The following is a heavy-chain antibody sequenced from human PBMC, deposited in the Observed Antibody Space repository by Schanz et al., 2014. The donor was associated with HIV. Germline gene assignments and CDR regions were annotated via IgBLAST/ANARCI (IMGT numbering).Heavy chain of an antibody. Sequence: EVQLLDSGGGLVQPGGSLRLSCAASGFLFNSYAMSLVLQAPGKGLDRVSTISGSGDNTFYADSVKGRFTISRDSSKNTLYLQMNGLRAEDTAVYYCARGVPAHSSGWYLDYWGQGTLVIVSS. CDR1: GFLFNSYA. CDR3: ARGVPAHSSGWYLDY. J-gene: IGHJ4*02. V-gene: IGHV3-23*01. D-gene: IGHD6-19*01. CDR2: ISGSGDNT.